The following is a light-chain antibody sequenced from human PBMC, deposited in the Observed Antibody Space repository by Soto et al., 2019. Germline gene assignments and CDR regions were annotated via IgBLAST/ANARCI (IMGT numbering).Light chain of an antibody. Sequence: EIVLTQSPGTLSLSPGERATLSCRASQTVAGTYLAWYQQKLGQAPRLLIYGASGRATGIPDRFSGSGSGTDFTLTISSLEPEDFAVYYCQQYGSSPPWTFGQGTKVEIK. CDR3: QQYGSSPPWT. V-gene: IGKV3-20*01. CDR1: QTVAGTY. CDR2: GAS. J-gene: IGKJ1*01.